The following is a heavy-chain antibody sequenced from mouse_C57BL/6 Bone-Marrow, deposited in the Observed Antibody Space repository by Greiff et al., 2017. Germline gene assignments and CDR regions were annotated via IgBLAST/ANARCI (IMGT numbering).Heavy chain of an antibody. J-gene: IGHJ4*01. V-gene: IGHV1-26*01. Sequence: EVQLQQSGPELVKPGASVKISCKASGYTFTDYYMNWVKQSHGKSLEWLGGINPNNGGTSYNQKFKGTATLTVDKSSSPAYMELLSLTSEDSAVYYCAREGFDGYLYYYAIDYWGQGTSVTVSS. D-gene: IGHD2-3*01. CDR2: INPNNGGT. CDR3: AREGFDGYLYYYAIDY. CDR1: GYTFTDYY.